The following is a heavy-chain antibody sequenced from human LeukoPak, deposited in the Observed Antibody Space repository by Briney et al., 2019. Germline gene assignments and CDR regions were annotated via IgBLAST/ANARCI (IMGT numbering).Heavy chain of an antibody. CDR1: GGTSSSSA. J-gene: IGHJ3*02. D-gene: IGHD5-18*01. V-gene: IGHV1-69*13. CDR2: IIPMFATP. Sequence: ASVKDSCKASGGTSSSSAMNWVVQAPGQGLEWMGGIIPMFATPYYAQKFQGRVTLTADESTSTAYMELSSLRSEDTAIYFCAGDKDIALITTPFDIWGQGTMVTVSS. CDR3: AGDKDIALITTPFDI.